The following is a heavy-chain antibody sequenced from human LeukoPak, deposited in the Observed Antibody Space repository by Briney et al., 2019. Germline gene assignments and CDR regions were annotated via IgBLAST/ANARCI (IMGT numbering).Heavy chain of an antibody. J-gene: IGHJ4*02. CDR3: ARPLASSLLVFDY. CDR1: GFTFSNYW. D-gene: IGHD1-26*01. Sequence: GGSLRLSCAASGFTFSNYWMSWVRQAPGKGLEWVANIKEDGSDKYHVDSVKGRFIISRDNVKNSLYLQMNSLRVEDTAVYYCARPLASSLLVFDYWGQGTLVTVSS. V-gene: IGHV3-7*01. CDR2: IKEDGSDK.